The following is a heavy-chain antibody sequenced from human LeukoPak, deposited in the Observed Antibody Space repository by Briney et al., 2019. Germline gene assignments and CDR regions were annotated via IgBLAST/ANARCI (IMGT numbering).Heavy chain of an antibody. CDR3: ARALPFVTIFGVVIRWFDP. D-gene: IGHD3-3*01. V-gene: IGHV3-48*01. J-gene: IGHJ5*02. CDR1: GFTFSSYS. CDR2: ISSSSSTI. Sequence: GGSLRLSCAASGFTFSSYSMNWVRQAPGKGLEWVSYISSSSSTIYYVDSVKGRFTISRDNAKNSLYLQMNSLRAEHTAVYYCARALPFVTIFGVVIRWFDPWGQGTLVTVSS.